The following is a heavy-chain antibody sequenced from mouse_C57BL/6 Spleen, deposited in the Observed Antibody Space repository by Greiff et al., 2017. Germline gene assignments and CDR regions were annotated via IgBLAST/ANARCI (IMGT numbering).Heavy chain of an antibody. D-gene: IGHD1-1*01. CDR1: GYTFTSYW. J-gene: IGHJ3*01. CDR3: HRYCYLAWFAY. CDR2: IHPNSGGT. Sequence: QVQLQQPGAELVKPGASVKLSCKASGYTFTSYWMHWVKQRPGQGLEWIGMIHPNSGGTNYNEKFKGKATLTVDKSSSTAYMQLSSLTSEDSAVYYCHRYCYLAWFAYWGQGTLVTVSA. V-gene: IGHV1-64*01.